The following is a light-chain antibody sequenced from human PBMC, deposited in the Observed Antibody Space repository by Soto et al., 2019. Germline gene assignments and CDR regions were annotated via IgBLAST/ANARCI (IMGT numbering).Light chain of an antibody. CDR2: DAS. CDR3: QQRKYWPPLT. CDR1: HSVDIY. V-gene: IGKV3-11*01. J-gene: IGKJ4*01. Sequence: EVVLTQSPDTLSLSPGDKVTLSCRTSHSVDIYVAWYQQKPGQAPRLLIYDASNRVTGIPTRFSGSGSGTDFTLTISSLEPEDFAVYYCQQRKYWPPLTFGGGTKVEIK.